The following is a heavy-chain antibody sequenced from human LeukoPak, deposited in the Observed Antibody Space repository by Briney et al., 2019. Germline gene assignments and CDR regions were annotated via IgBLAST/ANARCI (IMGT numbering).Heavy chain of an antibody. J-gene: IGHJ6*02. V-gene: IGHV1-18*01. D-gene: IGHD3-9*01. CDR1: GYTFTSYG. CDR3: ARVGKGAIRYFDWLTPGYGMDV. Sequence: ASVKISCKASGYTFTSYGISWVRQAPGQGLEWMGWISAYNGNTNYAQKLQGRVTMTTDTSTSTAYMELRSLRSDDTAVYYCARVGKGAIRYFDWLTPGYGMDVWGQGTTVTVSS. CDR2: ISAYNGNT.